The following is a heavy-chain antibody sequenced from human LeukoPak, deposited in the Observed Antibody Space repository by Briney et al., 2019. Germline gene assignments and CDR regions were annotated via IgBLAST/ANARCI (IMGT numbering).Heavy chain of an antibody. CDR2: ISGSGGST. V-gene: IGHV3-23*01. Sequence: GGSLRLSCAASGFTFSSYAMSWVRQAPGKGLEWVSAISGSGGSTYYADSVKGRFTISRDNSKNTLYLQMNSLRAEDTAVYYCARRRFGGLYYYDSSGDFDIWGQGTMVTVSS. J-gene: IGHJ3*02. CDR3: ARRRFGGLYYYDSSGDFDI. CDR1: GFTFSSYA. D-gene: IGHD3-22*01.